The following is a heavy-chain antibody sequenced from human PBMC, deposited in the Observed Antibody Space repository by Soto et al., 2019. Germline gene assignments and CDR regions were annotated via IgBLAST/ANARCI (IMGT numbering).Heavy chain of an antibody. D-gene: IGHD2-8*02. CDR2: INHSGST. V-gene: IGHV4-34*01. CDR3: ARDKITGLFDY. Sequence: QVQLQQWGAGLLKPSETLSLTCAVYGGSFSGYYWTWIRQPPGTGLEWIGEINHSGSTNYNPSPKXXVTISVDTSKNQFSLKLTSVTAADPAVYYCARDKITGLFDYWGQGTLVTVSS. CDR1: GGSFSGYY. J-gene: IGHJ4*02.